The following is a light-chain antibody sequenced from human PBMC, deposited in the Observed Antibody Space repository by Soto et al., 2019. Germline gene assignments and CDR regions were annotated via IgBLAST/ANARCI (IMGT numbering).Light chain of an antibody. J-gene: IGKJ3*01. V-gene: IGKV3-20*01. CDR3: PQYCSSPFT. Sequence: EIVLTQSPGTLSLSPGERATLSCRASQSVSSNYLTWYQQKPGQAPRLLIYGASSRATGIPDRFSGSGSGADFTLTISTLEPEDFAVYYCPQYCSSPFTFGPGTKVYIK. CDR1: QSVSSNY. CDR2: GAS.